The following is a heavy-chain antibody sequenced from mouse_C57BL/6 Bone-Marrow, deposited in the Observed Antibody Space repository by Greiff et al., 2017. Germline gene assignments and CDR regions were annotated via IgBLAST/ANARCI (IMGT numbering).Heavy chain of an antibody. D-gene: IGHD2-5*01. V-gene: IGHV1-81*01. CDR2: IYPRSGNT. CDR3: ARAPAYYSNYLDY. Sequence: QVQLKQSGAELARPGASVKLSCKASGYTFTSYGISWVKQSTGQGLEWIGEIYPRSGNTYYNEKFKGKATLTADKASSTAYMELRSLKSEDSAVSFCARAPAYYSNYLDYWGQGTTLTVSS. CDR1: GYTFTSYG. J-gene: IGHJ2*01.